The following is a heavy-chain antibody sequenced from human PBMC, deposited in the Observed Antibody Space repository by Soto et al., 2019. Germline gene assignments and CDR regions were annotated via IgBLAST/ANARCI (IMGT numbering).Heavy chain of an antibody. CDR1: GGAVSSGSYY. CDR3: ARVERGTATTVVDAVDL. Sequence: QVQLQQWGAGLLKPSETLSLTCAVYGGAVSSGSYYWSWIRQPPGKGLEWIGEMSHSGRTHFNPSRKSRVTIAGETSKSQLCLKMSSVTAAEASLYYCARVERGTATTVVDAVDLWCPGARVTVSS. J-gene: IGHJ3*01. CDR2: MSHSGRT. D-gene: IGHD1-1*01. V-gene: IGHV4-34*01.